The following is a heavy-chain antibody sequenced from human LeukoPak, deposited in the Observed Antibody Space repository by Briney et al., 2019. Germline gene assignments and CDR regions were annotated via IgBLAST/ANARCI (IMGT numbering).Heavy chain of an antibody. J-gene: IGHJ3*02. Sequence: PSETLSLTCTVSGDSISSSYWSWIRRPPGKGLEWIGNTYDSGRTHYNPSLESRVTISVDTSKNQFSLKLSSVTAADTAVYYCARQLSYYDGARGAFDIWGQGTMVTVSS. CDR2: TYDSGRT. D-gene: IGHD3-22*01. V-gene: IGHV4-59*08. CDR1: GDSISSSY. CDR3: ARQLSYYDGARGAFDI.